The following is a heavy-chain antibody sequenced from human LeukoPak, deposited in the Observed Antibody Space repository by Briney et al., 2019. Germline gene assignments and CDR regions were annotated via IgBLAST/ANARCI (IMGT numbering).Heavy chain of an antibody. CDR2: IKQDGSEK. V-gene: IGHV3-7*01. CDR3: ARGDYYDSSGFYTDAFDI. J-gene: IGHJ3*02. Sequence: PGGSLRLSCAASGFTFSRYWMRWVRQAPGKGLEWVANIKQDGSEKFYVDSVKGRFTISRDNAKNSLYLQMNSLRAEDTDLYCCARGDYYDSSGFYTDAFDIWGQGTMVTVSS. CDR1: GFTFSRYW. D-gene: IGHD3-22*01.